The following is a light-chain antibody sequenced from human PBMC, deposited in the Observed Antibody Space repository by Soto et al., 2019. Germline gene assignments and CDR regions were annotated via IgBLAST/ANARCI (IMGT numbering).Light chain of an antibody. Sequence: IQMTQSPSNLSASVGDHLSSMCXASQSISAWLAWYQQKPGKAPRLLIYRASTLEIGVPSRFSGSGSGTEFTLTISRLEPEDFAVYYCQQYGNSPITFGQGTRLEIK. CDR1: QSISAW. CDR2: RAS. CDR3: QQYGNSPIT. J-gene: IGKJ5*01. V-gene: IGKV1-5*03.